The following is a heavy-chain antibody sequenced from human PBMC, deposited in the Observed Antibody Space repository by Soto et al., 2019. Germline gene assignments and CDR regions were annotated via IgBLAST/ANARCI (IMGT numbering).Heavy chain of an antibody. Sequence: QVQLVQSGAEVKKPGASVKVSCKASGYTFTSYGISWVRQAPGQGLEWMGWISAYNGNTNYAQKLQGRVTMTTDTSASPANMELRSLRSDDTAVYYCARGLRYNWNVPLRSQNRWFDPWGQGTLVTVSS. J-gene: IGHJ5*02. D-gene: IGHD1-1*01. CDR3: ARGLRYNWNVPLRSQNRWFDP. CDR1: GYTFTSYG. CDR2: ISAYNGNT. V-gene: IGHV1-18*01.